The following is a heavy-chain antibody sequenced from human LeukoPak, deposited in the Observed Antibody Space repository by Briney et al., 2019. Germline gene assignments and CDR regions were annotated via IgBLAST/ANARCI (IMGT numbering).Heavy chain of an antibody. V-gene: IGHV4-4*07. J-gene: IGHJ4*02. D-gene: IGHD2-21*02. Sequence: SETLSLTCTVSGGSISSYYWSWIRQPAGKGLGWIGRIYTSGSTNYNPSLKSRVTMSVDTSKNQFSLKLSSVTAADTAVYYCARDNVVATAIPFDYWGQGTLVTVSS. CDR3: ARDNVVATAIPFDY. CDR1: GGSISSYY. CDR2: IYTSGST.